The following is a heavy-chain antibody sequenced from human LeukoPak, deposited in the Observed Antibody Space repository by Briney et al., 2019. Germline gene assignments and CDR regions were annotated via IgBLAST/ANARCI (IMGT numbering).Heavy chain of an antibody. Sequence: GGSLRLSCAASGFSFSSYWTSWVRQSPGKGLEWVAVIKHDGSEDYYVDFVKGRFTISRDNTKNSLCLQMNSLRAEGTAVYFCASGEGGIVDYWGQGALVTVSS. CDR3: ASGEGGIVDY. CDR1: GFSFSSYW. D-gene: IGHD3-10*01. J-gene: IGHJ4*02. V-gene: IGHV3-7*01. CDR2: IKHDGSED.